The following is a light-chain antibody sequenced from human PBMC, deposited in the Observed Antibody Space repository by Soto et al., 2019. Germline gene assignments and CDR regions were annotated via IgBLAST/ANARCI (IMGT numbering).Light chain of an antibody. Sequence: MSPSPTPPSVAPGEKVTFSCRASQGVSRKLAWYQHKPGQAPRLLISGASTGATGIPARFSGSGSGTEFTLTISSLQSEDCAIYYCQQYHTWPITFGGGTKVDIK. CDR1: QGVSRK. J-gene: IGKJ4*01. V-gene: IGKV3-15*01. CDR3: QQYHTWPIT. CDR2: GAS.